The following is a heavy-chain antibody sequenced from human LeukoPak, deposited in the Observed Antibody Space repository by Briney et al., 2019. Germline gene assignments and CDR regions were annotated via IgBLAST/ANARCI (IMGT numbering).Heavy chain of an antibody. D-gene: IGHD2-15*01. V-gene: IGHV1-18*01. Sequence: GASVKVSCKASGYTFTSYGISWVRQAPGQGREGVGWISAYNGNTNYAQKLQGRVTMTRDTSTSTAYMELRSLRSDDTAVYYCARAQVSGGSCYSYWGQGTLVTVSS. CDR2: ISAYNGNT. J-gene: IGHJ4*02. CDR3: ARAQVSGGSCYSY. CDR1: GYTFTSYG.